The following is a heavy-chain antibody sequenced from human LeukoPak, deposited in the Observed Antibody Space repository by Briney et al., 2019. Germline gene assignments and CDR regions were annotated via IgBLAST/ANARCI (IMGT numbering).Heavy chain of an antibody. V-gene: IGHV1-69*10. Sequence: GASVTVSCKASGGTFISYAISWVRQAPGQGLEWMGRIIPIFGIANYAQKFQGRVTITADKSTSTAYMELSSLRSEDTAVYYCARLPPPYSSGWLDYWGQGTLVTVSS. CDR3: ARLPPPYSSGWLDY. J-gene: IGHJ4*02. D-gene: IGHD6-19*01. CDR1: GGTFISYA. CDR2: IIPIFGIA.